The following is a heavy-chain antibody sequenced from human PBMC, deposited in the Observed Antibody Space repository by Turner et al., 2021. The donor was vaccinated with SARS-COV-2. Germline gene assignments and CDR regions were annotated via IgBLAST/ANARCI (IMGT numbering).Heavy chain of an antibody. CDR3: AKGGGPYCSGGSCYPGSFDY. J-gene: IGHJ4*02. CDR2: ISYDGSNK. V-gene: IGHV3-30*18. D-gene: IGHD2-15*01. CDR1: GFTFSSYG. Sequence: QVQLVESGGGVVQPGRSLRLSCAAPGFTFSSYGMHWVRQAPGKGLEWVAVISYDGSNKYYADSVKGRFTISRDNSKNTLYLQMNSLRAEDTAVYYCAKGGGPYCSGGSCYPGSFDYWGQGTLVTVS.